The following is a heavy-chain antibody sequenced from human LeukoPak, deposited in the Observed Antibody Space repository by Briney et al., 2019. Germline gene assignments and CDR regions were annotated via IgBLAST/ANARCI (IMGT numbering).Heavy chain of an antibody. CDR3: ARTYYYDSSGYRNWYFDL. V-gene: IGHV4-31*03. J-gene: IGHJ2*01. Sequence: SETLSLTCSVSGDSISSGGYYWSWIRQHPGKGLEWIGYIYYGGSTYYNPSLKSRVTISVDTSKNQFSLKLSSVTAADTAVYYCARTYYYDSSGYRNWYFDLWGRGTLVTVSS. D-gene: IGHD3-22*01. CDR2: IYYGGST. CDR1: GDSISSGGYY.